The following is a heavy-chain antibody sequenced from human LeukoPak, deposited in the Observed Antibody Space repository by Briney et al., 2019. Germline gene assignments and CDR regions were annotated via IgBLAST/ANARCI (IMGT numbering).Heavy chain of an antibody. Sequence: SETLSLTCTVSGGSISSYYWSWIRQPPGKGLEWVGYIYYSGSTNYNPSLKSRVTISVDTSKNQFSLKLSSVTAADTAVYYCARRGTHRLDVWGRGTTVTVSS. J-gene: IGHJ6*02. D-gene: IGHD1-14*01. CDR1: GGSISSYY. V-gene: IGHV4-59*08. CDR3: ARRGTHRLDV. CDR2: IYYSGST.